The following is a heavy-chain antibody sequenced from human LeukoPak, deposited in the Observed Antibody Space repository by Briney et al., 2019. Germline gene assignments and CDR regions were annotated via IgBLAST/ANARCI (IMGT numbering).Heavy chain of an antibody. J-gene: IGHJ4*02. CDR1: GGSISSSSYY. V-gene: IGHV4-39*01. CDR2: IYYSGTT. CDR3: ARTNRYVENFDY. D-gene: IGHD5-24*01. Sequence: SETLSLTCTVSGGSISSSSYYWDWIRQPPGKGLEWIGSIYYSGTTYYNPSLKSRVTISVDTSKNQFSLKLSSVTAADTAVYYCARTNRYVENFDYWGQGSLVTVSS.